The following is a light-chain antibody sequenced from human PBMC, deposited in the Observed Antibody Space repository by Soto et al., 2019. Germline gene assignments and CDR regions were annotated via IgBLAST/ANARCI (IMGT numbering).Light chain of an antibody. CDR2: GAS. Sequence: EIVLTQSPGTLSLSPGERATLSCRASQSVSSSYLAWYRQRPGQAPRLLIYGASIRATGIPDGFSGSGSGTDFTLTISRLEPEDFAVYYCQQFGSSPSFGPGTTVDI. J-gene: IGKJ3*01. V-gene: IGKV3-20*01. CDR1: QSVSSSY. CDR3: QQFGSSPS.